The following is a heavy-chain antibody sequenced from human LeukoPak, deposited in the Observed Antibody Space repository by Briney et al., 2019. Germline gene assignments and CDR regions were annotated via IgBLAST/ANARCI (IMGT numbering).Heavy chain of an antibody. V-gene: IGHV1-46*01. CDR3: ARRSPGGAFDY. CDR2: INPSGGST. D-gene: IGHD4-23*01. CDR1: GYTFTSYY. Sequence: ASVKVSCKASGYTFTSYYMHWVRQAPGQGLEWMGIINPSGGSTSYAQKFQGRVTMTRDTSTSTVYMELGSLRSEDTAVYYCARRSPGGAFDYWGQGTLVTVSS. J-gene: IGHJ4*02.